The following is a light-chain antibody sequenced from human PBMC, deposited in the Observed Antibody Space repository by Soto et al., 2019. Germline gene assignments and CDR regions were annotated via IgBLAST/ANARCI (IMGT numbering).Light chain of an antibody. CDR2: DTT. CDR1: TGAVTNGHY. J-gene: IGLJ1*01. CDR3: LISSNRNYV. V-gene: IGLV7-46*01. Sequence: QAVVTQEPSLTVSPGGTVTLTCGSSTGAVTNGHYPYWFQQKPGQAPRTLIYDTTNRHSWTPARFSGSLLGGKAALTLSGAQTEDEDEYYFLISSNRNYVLGHGTKVT.